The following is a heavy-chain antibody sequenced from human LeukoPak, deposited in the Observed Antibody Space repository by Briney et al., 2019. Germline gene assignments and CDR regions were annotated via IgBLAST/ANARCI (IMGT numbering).Heavy chain of an antibody. V-gene: IGHV3-48*03. Sequence: PGGSLRLSCAASGFTFSSYEMNWVRQAPGKGLEWVSYISSSGSTIYYADSVKGRFTISRDNAKNSLYLQMNSLRAEDTAVYYCARDWAVGYGDYLFDYWGQGTLVPVSS. CDR2: ISSSGSTI. J-gene: IGHJ4*02. CDR3: ARDWAVGYGDYLFDY. CDR1: GFTFSSYE. D-gene: IGHD4-17*01.